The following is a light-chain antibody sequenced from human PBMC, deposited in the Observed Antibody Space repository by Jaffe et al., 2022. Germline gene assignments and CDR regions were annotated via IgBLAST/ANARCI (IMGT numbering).Light chain of an antibody. J-gene: IGLJ1*01. V-gene: IGLV3-19*01. Sequence: SSELTQDPAVSVALGQTVRITCQGDSLRNYYASWYQQKPGQAPVLVIYGKNSRPSGIPDRFSGSSSGITASLTITGAQAEDEADYYCNSRDSSGNLYVFGTGTKVTVL. CDR3: NSRDSSGNLYV. CDR1: SLRNYY. CDR2: GKN.